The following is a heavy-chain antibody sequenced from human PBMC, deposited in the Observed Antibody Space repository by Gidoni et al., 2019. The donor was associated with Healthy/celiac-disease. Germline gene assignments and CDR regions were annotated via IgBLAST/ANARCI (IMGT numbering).Heavy chain of an antibody. CDR3: ARVSADFDY. Sequence: QVQLQESGPGLVKPSQTLSLTCPVPGGSISSGSYYWSWIRPPAGKGLEWIGRIYTRGSTNYNPSRKSRVTISVDTSKNQFSLKLSSVTAADTAVYYCARVSADFDYWGQGTLVTVSS. V-gene: IGHV4-61*02. CDR1: GGSISSGSYY. J-gene: IGHJ4*02. CDR2: IYTRGST.